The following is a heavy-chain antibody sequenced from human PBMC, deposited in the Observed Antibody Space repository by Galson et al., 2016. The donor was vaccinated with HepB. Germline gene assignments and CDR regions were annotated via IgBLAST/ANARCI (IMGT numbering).Heavy chain of an antibody. CDR3: TTATETTCRAFDL. D-gene: IGHD4-17*01. CDR1: GFTFTNAY. V-gene: IGHV3-15*01. J-gene: IGHJ3*01. Sequence: SLRLSCAASGFTFTNAYMSWVRQAPGRGLEWVGRNKGKRDGGTTDYAAPVKGRFTISRDDSKNTVYLQMNRLKSEDTAVYYCTTATETTCRAFDLWGQGTMVTVSS. CDR2: NKGKRDGGTT.